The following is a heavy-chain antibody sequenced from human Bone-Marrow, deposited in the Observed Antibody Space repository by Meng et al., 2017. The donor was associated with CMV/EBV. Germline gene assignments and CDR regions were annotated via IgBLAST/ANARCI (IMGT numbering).Heavy chain of an antibody. J-gene: IGHJ4*02. CDR2: MSPNSGNT. CDR3: ARKDGYNQY. Sequence: ASVKVSCKASGYTFTSYDINWVRQATGQGLEWMGWMSPNSGNTGYAQKFQGRVTITRNTSISNAYMELNSLRAEDTAVYDCARKDGYNQYWGQGTLFTVSS. CDR1: GYTFTSYD. V-gene: IGHV1-8*03. D-gene: IGHD5-24*01.